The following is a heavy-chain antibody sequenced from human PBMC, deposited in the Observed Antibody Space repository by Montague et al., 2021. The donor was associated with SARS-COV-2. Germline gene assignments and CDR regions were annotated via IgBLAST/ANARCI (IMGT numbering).Heavy chain of an antibody. CDR2: IGWRSGSI. Sequence: SLSLSCAASGFTFDDYVMPWVRQAPGKGLEWVSGIGWRSGSIGYADSVKGRFTISRDNAKNSLYLQMNSLRAEDTASYHCAKGQKIQWLVFNSAPDWFDPWGQGTLVTVSS. CDR3: AKGQKIQWLVFNSAPDWFDP. J-gene: IGHJ5*02. V-gene: IGHV3-9*01. CDR1: GFTFDDYV. D-gene: IGHD5-12*01.